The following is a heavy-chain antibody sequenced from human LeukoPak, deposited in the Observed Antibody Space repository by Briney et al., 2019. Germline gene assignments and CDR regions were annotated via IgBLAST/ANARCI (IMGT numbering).Heavy chain of an antibody. CDR2: ISGRS. D-gene: IGHD3-16*01. Sequence: GGSLRLSCSASGFSFSDYDMNGVRPAPGKGLEWVSAISGRSNGESVKGRFTISRDNAKNSLYLQLDSLGVEDTAVYYCGRAFPPLRTSSAGDLWGQGTLVTVSS. J-gene: IGHJ1*01. CDR3: GRAFPPLRTSSAGDL. CDR1: GFSFSDYD. V-gene: IGHV3-69-1*02.